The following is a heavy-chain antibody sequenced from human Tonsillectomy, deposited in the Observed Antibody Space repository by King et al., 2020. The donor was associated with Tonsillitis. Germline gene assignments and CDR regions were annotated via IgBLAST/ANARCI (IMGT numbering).Heavy chain of an antibody. CDR1: GGSISSSNYY. CDR2: IFYSGIT. J-gene: IGHJ3*02. Sequence: QLQESGPGLVKPSETLSLTCTVSGGSISSSNYYWGWVRQPPGKGLEWIGSIFYSGITYYNPSLKSRVTISVDTPKNQFSLKLSSVTAADTAVYYCARLTYYDYIWGTYLDAFDIWGQGTMVTVSS. CDR3: ARLTYYDYIWGTYLDAFDI. D-gene: IGHD3-16*01. V-gene: IGHV4-39*01.